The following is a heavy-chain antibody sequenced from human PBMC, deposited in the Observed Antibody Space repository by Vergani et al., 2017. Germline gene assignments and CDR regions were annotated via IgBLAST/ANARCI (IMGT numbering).Heavy chain of an antibody. D-gene: IGHD4-17*01. J-gene: IGHJ5*02. Sequence: QVQLVQSGAEVKKPGASVKVSCKASGYTFTGYYMHWVRQAPGQGLEWMGWINPNSGGTNYAQKFQGRVTMTRDTSISTAYMELSMLRADDTAVYYCARDNTPLAVTTQNWFDPWGQGTLVTVSS. CDR2: INPNSGGT. CDR1: GYTFTGYY. V-gene: IGHV1-2*02. CDR3: ARDNTPLAVTTQNWFDP.